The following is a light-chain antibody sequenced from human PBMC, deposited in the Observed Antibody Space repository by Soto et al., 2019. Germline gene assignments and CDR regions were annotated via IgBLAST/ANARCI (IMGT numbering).Light chain of an antibody. CDR2: DAS. J-gene: IGKJ1*01. Sequence: EVGLTQSPGTLSMYPGERATLSCRASQSVSSTYLAWYQQKPGQAPRLLIFDASSRATGISDRFSGSGSGTDFTLTISRLEPEDFAVYYCQQYGRSPWTFGQGTKVDIK. CDR3: QQYGRSPWT. V-gene: IGKV3-20*01. CDR1: QSVSSTY.